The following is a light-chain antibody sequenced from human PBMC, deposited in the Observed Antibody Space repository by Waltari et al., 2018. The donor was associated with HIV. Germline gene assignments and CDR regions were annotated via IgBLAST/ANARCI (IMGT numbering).Light chain of an antibody. J-gene: IGLJ2*01. V-gene: IGLV9-49*01. CDR2: VGTGGFVG. Sequence: QPVLTQPPSASASLGASVTPTCTLSGGYSAYKVHRSQPRPGKSPRFLLRVGTGGFVGSKGDGIPDRFSVLGSGLNRSLTIKNIQEEDEGDYHCGADHGSGSNFVYRFGGGTKLTVL. CDR1: GGYSAYK. CDR3: GADHGSGSNFVYR.